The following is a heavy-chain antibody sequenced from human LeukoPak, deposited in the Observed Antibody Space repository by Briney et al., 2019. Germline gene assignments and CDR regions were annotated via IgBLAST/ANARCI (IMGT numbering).Heavy chain of an antibody. CDR3: ATTANYQYYFDY. CDR1: GYTLTELS. Sequence: ASVKVSCKVSGYTLTELSMHWVRQAPGKGLEWMGGFDPEDGETIYAQKFQGRVTMTEDTSTDTAYMELSSLRSEDTAVYYCATTANYQYYFDYWGQGTLVTVSS. D-gene: IGHD4/OR15-4a*01. CDR2: FDPEDGET. J-gene: IGHJ4*02. V-gene: IGHV1-24*01.